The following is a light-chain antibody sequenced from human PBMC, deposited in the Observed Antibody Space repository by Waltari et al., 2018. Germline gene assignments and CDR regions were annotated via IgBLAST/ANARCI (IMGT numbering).Light chain of an antibody. CDR3: QQYNEWPPYT. V-gene: IGKV3-15*01. CDR1: QSVSSG. J-gene: IGKJ2*01. Sequence: EIVMTQSPATLSVSPGERATLSCRASQSVSSGLAWYQQKPGQAPRLLIDGASTRATGIPARFSGSGSATEFTLTISSLQSEDFAIYYCQQYNEWPPYTFGQGTKLEIK. CDR2: GAS.